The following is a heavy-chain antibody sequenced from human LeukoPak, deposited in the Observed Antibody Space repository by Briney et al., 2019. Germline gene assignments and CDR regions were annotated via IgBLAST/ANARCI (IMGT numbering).Heavy chain of an antibody. V-gene: IGHV4-4*07. D-gene: IGHD3-10*01. CDR3: ARDSGTTGEVKFDP. Sequence: TSETLSLTCTVSGGPITTYYLSWIRQSAGMGLEWIGRISGSGVITYNPSLKSRVILSLDTSNNHFSLELISVTAADTAVYYCARDSGTTGEVKFDPWGQGMLVTVSS. J-gene: IGHJ5*02. CDR1: GGPITTYY. CDR2: ISGSGVI.